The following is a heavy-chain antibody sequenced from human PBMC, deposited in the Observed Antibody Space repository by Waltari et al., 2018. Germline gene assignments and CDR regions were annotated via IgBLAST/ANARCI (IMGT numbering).Heavy chain of an antibody. CDR1: GGSFSGYY. CDR3: ARGRNAVATIFGKVLRHWYFDL. V-gene: IGHV4-34*01. D-gene: IGHD5-12*01. Sequence: QVQLQQWGAGLLKPSETLSLTCAVYGGSFSGYYWSWIRQPPGKGLEWIGEINNSGSTNYNPSRKSRVTISVDTSKNQFSLKLSSVTAADTAVYYCARGRNAVATIFGKVLRHWYFDLWGRGTLVTVSS. J-gene: IGHJ2*01. CDR2: INNSGST.